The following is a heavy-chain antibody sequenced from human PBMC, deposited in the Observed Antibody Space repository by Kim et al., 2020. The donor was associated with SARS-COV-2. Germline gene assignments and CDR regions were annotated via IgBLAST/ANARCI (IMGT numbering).Heavy chain of an antibody. J-gene: IGHJ4*02. D-gene: IGHD6-6*01. CDR2: IWYDGSNK. CDR1: GFTFSSYG. Sequence: GGSLRLSCAASGFTFSSYGMHWVRQAPGKGLEWVAVIWYDGSNKYYADSVKGRFTISRDNSKNTLYLQMNSLRAEDTAVYYCARDGGYSSSSKLDYWGQGTLVTVSS. V-gene: IGHV3-33*01. CDR3: ARDGGYSSSSKLDY.